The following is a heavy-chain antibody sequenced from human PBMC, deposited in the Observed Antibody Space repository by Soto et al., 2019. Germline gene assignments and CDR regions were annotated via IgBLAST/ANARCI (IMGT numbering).Heavy chain of an antibody. Sequence: SETLSLTCTVSGGSINNYYWSWIRQPPGKGLECIGFIYYTGTTNYNPSLKSRVSISLDTSKNQFSLKLSSVTAADTAVYYCARGGAGDTKYNWFDPWSQGTLVTVSS. CDR2: IYYTGTT. D-gene: IGHD1-26*01. CDR1: GGSINNYY. V-gene: IGHV4-59*01. CDR3: ARGGAGDTKYNWFDP. J-gene: IGHJ5*02.